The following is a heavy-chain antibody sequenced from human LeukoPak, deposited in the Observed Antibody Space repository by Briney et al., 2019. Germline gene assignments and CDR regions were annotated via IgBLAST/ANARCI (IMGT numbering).Heavy chain of an antibody. CDR2: FDPEDGET. CDR3: ATVLTMIVRSPYGMDV. Sequence: GASVKVSCKVSGYTLTELSMHWVRQAPGKGLEWMGGFDPEDGETIYAQKFQGRVTMTEDTSTDTAYMELSSLRSEDTAVYYCATVLTMIVRSPYGMDVWGQGTTVTVSS. CDR1: GYTLTELS. D-gene: IGHD3-22*01. J-gene: IGHJ6*02. V-gene: IGHV1-24*01.